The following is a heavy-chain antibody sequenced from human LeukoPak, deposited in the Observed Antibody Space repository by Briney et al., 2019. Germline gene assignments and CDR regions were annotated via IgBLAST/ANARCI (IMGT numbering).Heavy chain of an antibody. CDR1: AFTFSNYN. J-gene: IGHJ6*04. D-gene: IGHD3-10*02. CDR2: ISSSGSTI. V-gene: IGHV3-48*04. CDR3: AELGITMIGGV. Sequence: PGGSLRLSCAASAFTFSNYNMNWVRQAPGKGLEWVSYISSSGSTIYYADSVKGRFTISRDNAKNSLYLQMNSLRAEDTAVYYCAELGITMIGGVWGKGTTVTISS.